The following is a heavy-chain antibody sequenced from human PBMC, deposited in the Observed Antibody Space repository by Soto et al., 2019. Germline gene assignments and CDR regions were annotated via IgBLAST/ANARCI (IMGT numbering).Heavy chain of an antibody. CDR1: GYTFISYY. D-gene: IGHD2-2*01. CDR2: INPRGGDT. V-gene: IGHV1-46*01. J-gene: IGHJ5*02. Sequence: ASVKVSCKASGYTFISYYMYWVRQAPGQGLERKGIINPRGGDTRYAQKFQGRVTVTSDTSTSTVSMELISLRSDDTAVFYCARGSPSSSRLGWLDPWGQGTLVTVSS. CDR3: ARGSPSSSRLGWLDP.